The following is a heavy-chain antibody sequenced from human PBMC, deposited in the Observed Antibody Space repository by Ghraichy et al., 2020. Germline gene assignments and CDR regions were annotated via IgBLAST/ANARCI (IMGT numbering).Heavy chain of an antibody. J-gene: IGHJ4*02. D-gene: IGHD2-21*02. V-gene: IGHV3-21*01. Sequence: LSLTCLVSGFTFSAHAINWVRPTPAMGLEWVSSISSVVRHLFSADSVKGRFTISRDNGKNSVYLQMNSLGADDKALYYCVGGGRMTAYFDDWGQGTLVTVSS. CDR3: VGGGRMTAYFDD. CDR2: ISSVVRHL. CDR1: GFTFSAHA.